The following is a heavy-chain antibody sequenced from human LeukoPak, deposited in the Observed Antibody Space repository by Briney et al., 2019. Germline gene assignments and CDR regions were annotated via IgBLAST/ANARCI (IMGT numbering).Heavy chain of an antibody. CDR3: ARGLMITFGTTTSFGFDY. D-gene: IGHD3-16*01. CDR2: ISSSSSYI. CDR1: GFTFSSYS. J-gene: IGHJ4*02. Sequence: GGSLRLSCAASGFTFSSYSMNWVRQAPGKGLEWVSSISSSSSYIYYADSVKGRFTISRDNAKNSLYLQMNSLRAEDTAVYYCARGLMITFGTTTSFGFDYWGQGTLVTVSS. V-gene: IGHV3-21*01.